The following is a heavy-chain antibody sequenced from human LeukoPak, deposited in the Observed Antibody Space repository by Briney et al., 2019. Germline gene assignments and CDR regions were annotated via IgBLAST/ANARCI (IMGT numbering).Heavy chain of an antibody. D-gene: IGHD3-16*01. CDR3: AASSGVTLGRF. CDR2: IYYTGIT. V-gene: IGHV4-31*03. J-gene: IGHJ4*02. CDR1: GGSISSGSHY. Sequence: SETLSLTCTVSGGSISSGSHYYQWIRQHPGKGLEWIGYIYYTGITSYNPSRKSRVTMSVDTSMNQVSLKVTSLTAADTAVYYCAASSGVTLGRFWGQGALGTVSS.